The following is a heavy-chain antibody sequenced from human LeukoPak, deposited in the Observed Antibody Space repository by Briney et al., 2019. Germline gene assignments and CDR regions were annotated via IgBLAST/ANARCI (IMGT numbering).Heavy chain of an antibody. CDR3: ARDRPGALRYCSGGSCYGGIDY. CDR1: GFTFSSYA. J-gene: IGHJ4*02. Sequence: GRSLRLSCAASGFTFSSYAMHWVRQAPGKGLGWVAVISYDGSNKYYADSVKGRFTISRDNSKNTLYLQMNSLRAEDTAVYYCARDRPGALRYCSGGSCYGGIDYWGQGTLVTVSS. CDR2: ISYDGSNK. V-gene: IGHV3-30*04. D-gene: IGHD2-15*01.